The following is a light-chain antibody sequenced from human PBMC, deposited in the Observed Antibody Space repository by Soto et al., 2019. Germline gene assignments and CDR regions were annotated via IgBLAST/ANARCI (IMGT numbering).Light chain of an antibody. CDR3: QQYGSSPWK. CDR2: GAS. J-gene: IGKJ1*01. Sequence: EIVLTQSPGTLSLSPGERATLSCRAGQSASSRYLAWYQQKPGQAPRLLIYGASSRATGIPDRFSGSGSGTDFTLTISRLEPEDFAVYYCQQYGSSPWKFGQGTKVEIK. CDR1: QSASSRY. V-gene: IGKV3-20*01.